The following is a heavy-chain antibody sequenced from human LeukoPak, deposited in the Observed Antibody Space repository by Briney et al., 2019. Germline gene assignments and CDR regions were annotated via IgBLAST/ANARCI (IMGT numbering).Heavy chain of an antibody. Sequence: SETRSLTCTVPGGSISSSRYYWGWIRQPPGKGLEWIGSIYYSGSTYYNPSLKSRVTISVDTSKHQFSLKLTSVTAADTALYYCARRATGNGSGSYYVDYWGQGTLVTVSS. CDR2: IYYSGST. J-gene: IGHJ4*02. V-gene: IGHV4-39*01. CDR1: GGSISSSRYY. D-gene: IGHD3-10*01. CDR3: ARRATGNGSGSYYVDY.